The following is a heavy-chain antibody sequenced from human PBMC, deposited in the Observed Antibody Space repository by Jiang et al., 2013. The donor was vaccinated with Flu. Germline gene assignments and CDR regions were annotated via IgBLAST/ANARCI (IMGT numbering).Heavy chain of an antibody. J-gene: IGHJ4*02. V-gene: IGHV5-10-1*03. D-gene: IGHD1-1*01. Sequence: VQLVESGSRGEKPGESLRISCKGSGYIFTSHWISWVRQMPGKGLEWMGRIDPSDSYTNYSPSFQGHVTISADKSITTVYLQWSSLKASDTAMYYCARQVWVTGTSFYFDSWGQGTLVTVSS. CDR2: IDPSDSYT. CDR1: GYIFTSHW. CDR3: ARQVWVTGTSFYFDS.